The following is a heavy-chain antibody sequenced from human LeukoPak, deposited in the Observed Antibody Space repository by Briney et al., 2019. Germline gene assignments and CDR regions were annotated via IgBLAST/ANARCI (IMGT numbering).Heavy chain of an antibody. CDR3: TTDHLRYGFIDY. J-gene: IGHJ4*02. V-gene: IGHV3-53*01. D-gene: IGHD4-17*01. Sequence: GGSLRLSCAPSWVTVSINYMRWERQAAGKGLERISVIYGGGSTYYADSVKGRLTISRDNSKNTLYLQMNSLKTEDTAVYYCTTDHLRYGFIDYWGQGTLVTVSS. CDR1: WVTVSINY. CDR2: IYGGGST.